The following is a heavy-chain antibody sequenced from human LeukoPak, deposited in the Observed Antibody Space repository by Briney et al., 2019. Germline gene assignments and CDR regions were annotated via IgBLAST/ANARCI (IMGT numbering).Heavy chain of an antibody. CDR2: ISGSGGST. V-gene: IGHV3-23*01. CDR3: ARADYYASYNWFDP. D-gene: IGHD3-10*01. J-gene: IGHJ5*02. CDR1: GFTFSSYA. Sequence: LPGGSLRLSCAASGFTFSSYAMSWVRQAPGKGLEWVSAISGSGGSTYYADSVKGRFTISRDNSKNTLYLQMNSLRAEDTAVYYCARADYYASYNWFDPWGQGTLVTVSS.